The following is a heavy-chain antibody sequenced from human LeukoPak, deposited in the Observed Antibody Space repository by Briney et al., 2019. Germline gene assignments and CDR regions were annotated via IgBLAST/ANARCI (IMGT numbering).Heavy chain of an antibody. V-gene: IGHV3-23*01. CDR1: GFTFRSYA. D-gene: IGHD2-2*02. CDR3: AKGRSGSYLYPATLDY. J-gene: IGHJ4*02. Sequence: PGGSLRLSCAASGFTFRSYAISWVRQAPGKGLEWVSGISGSGDSTYYADSVKGRFTISRDNSKNTLYLQMNSLRAEDTAVYYCAKGRSGSYLYPATLDYWGQGTLVTVSS. CDR2: ISGSGDST.